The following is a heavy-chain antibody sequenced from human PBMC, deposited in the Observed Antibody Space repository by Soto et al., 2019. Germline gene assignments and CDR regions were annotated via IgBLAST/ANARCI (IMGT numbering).Heavy chain of an antibody. CDR1: GYTLTELS. CDR3: ATVGVVVPAVHDAFDI. Sequence: ASVKVSCKVSGYTLTELSMHWVRQAPGKGLEWMGGFDPEDGETIYAQKFQGRVTMTEDTSTDTAYMELSSLRSEDTAVYYCATVGVVVPAVHDAFDIWGQGTMVTVSS. CDR2: FDPEDGET. D-gene: IGHD2-2*01. J-gene: IGHJ3*02. V-gene: IGHV1-24*01.